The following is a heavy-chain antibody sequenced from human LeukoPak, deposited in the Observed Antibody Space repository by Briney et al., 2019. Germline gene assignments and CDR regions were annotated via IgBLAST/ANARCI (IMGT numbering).Heavy chain of an antibody. CDR1: GFTVSDNF. J-gene: IGHJ4*02. V-gene: IGHV3-53*05. D-gene: IGHD3-10*01. CDR3: AKDLAESFPFHFDY. CDR2: IYSGGNT. Sequence: GGSLRLSCAASGFTVSDNFMSWVRQAPGKGLEWVSIIYSGGNTYYAASVKGRFTISRDNSKNTLYLQMNSLRAEDTAVYYCAKDLAESFPFHFDYWGQGTLVTVSS.